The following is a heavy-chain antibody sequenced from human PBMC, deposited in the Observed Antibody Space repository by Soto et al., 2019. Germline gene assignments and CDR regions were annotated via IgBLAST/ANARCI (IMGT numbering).Heavy chain of an antibody. CDR3: ARLMNDCSSTSCYTYYYYGMDV. J-gene: IGHJ6*02. CDR1: GYSFTSYW. Sequence: LGESLKISCKGSGYSFTSYWISWVRQMPGKGLEWMGRIDPSDSYTNYSPSFQGHVTISADKSIGTAYLQWSSLKASDTAMYYCARLMNDCSSTSCYTYYYYGMDVWGQGTTVTVSS. V-gene: IGHV5-10-1*01. D-gene: IGHD2-2*02. CDR2: IDPSDSYT.